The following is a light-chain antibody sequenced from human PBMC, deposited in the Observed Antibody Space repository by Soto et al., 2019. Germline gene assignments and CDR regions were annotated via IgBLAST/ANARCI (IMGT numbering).Light chain of an antibody. CDR3: LHYGTSTPYP. CDR2: GAS. V-gene: IGKV3-20*01. J-gene: IGKJ2*01. Sequence: EIVLTQSPGTLSLSPGERATLSCRASQSVTSYYLGWYQQKPGQPPRLLIYGASNRATGIPDRFSGSGSGTDFTLTISGLEPEDLGVYYCLHYGTSTPYPFGRGTKVEIK. CDR1: QSVTSYY.